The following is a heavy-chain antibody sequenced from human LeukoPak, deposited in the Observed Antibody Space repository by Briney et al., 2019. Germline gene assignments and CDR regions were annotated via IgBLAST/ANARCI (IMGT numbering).Heavy chain of an antibody. CDR3: ARSMVRGAAYYYSGMDV. CDR1: GYTFTSYG. Sequence: ASVKVSCKASGYTFTSYGISWVRQAPGQGLEWMGWISDYNGNKNYAQKLQGRVTMTTDTSTSTAYMELRSLRSDDTAVYYCARSMVRGAAYYYSGMDVWGQGTTVTVSS. V-gene: IGHV1-18*01. J-gene: IGHJ6*02. D-gene: IGHD3-10*01. CDR2: ISDYNGNK.